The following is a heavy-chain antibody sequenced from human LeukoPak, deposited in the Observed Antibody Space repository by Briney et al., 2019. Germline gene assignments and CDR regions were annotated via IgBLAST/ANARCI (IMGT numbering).Heavy chain of an antibody. D-gene: IGHD3-3*01. V-gene: IGHV4-39*01. CDR2: IYYSGST. J-gene: IGHJ4*02. CDR1: GGSISSYY. CDR3: ARHERMAYYDFWSGYYSYFDY. Sequence: SETLSLTCTVSGGSISSYYWGWIRQPPGKGLEWIGSIYYSGSTYYSPSLKSRVTISVDTSKNQFSLKLSSVTAADTAVYYCARHERMAYYDFWSGYYSYFDYWGQGTLVTVSS.